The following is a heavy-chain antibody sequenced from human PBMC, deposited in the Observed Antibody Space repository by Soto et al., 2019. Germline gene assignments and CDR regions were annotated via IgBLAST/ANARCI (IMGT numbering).Heavy chain of an antibody. J-gene: IGHJ4*02. V-gene: IGHV3-7*01. CDR3: ARIGWGYDYVWGRYFDY. D-gene: IGHD3-16*01. Sequence: GGSLRLSCAASAFSFSSHWMSWVRQAPGKGLEWVANIKEDGSEKYYVDSVKGRFTISRDNAKNSVYLQMTSLRVEDTAVYYCARIGWGYDYVWGRYFDYWGQGT. CDR2: IKEDGSEK. CDR1: AFSFSSHW.